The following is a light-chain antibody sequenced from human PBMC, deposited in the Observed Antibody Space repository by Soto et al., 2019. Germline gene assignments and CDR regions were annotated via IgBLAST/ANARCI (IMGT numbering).Light chain of an antibody. Sequence: EVGLTPARARLILSPGERATLGRRASQTVGGHFAWYQQKPGQAPRLLISETSNRASGIPRRFRCSGSVTAVPPSITALQPGDFPVYYIQHHSNAVRTFGGGTKVDIK. V-gene: IGKV3-11*01. J-gene: IGKJ4*01. CDR1: QTVGGH. CDR3: QHHSNAVRT. CDR2: ETS.